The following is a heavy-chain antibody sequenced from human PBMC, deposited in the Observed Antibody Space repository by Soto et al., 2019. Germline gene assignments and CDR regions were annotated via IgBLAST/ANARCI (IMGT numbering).Heavy chain of an antibody. CDR1: GFTFSDYY. J-gene: IGHJ4*02. V-gene: IGHV3-11*01. Sequence: KSGGSLRLSCAASGFTFSDYYMSWIRQAPGKGLEWVSYISSSGSTIYYADSVKGRFTISRDNAKNSLYLQMNSLRAEDTAVYYCARTMVRGPYFDYWGQGTLVTVSS. CDR3: ARTMVRGPYFDY. CDR2: ISSSGSTI. D-gene: IGHD3-10*01.